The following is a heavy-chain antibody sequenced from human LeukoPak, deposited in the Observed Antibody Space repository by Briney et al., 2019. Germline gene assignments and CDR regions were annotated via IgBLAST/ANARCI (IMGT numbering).Heavy chain of an antibody. CDR2: INSDGSST. CDR3: AKDHGSGSYYNLPDY. V-gene: IGHV3-74*01. CDR1: GFTFSSYW. Sequence: PGGSLRLSCAASGFTFSSYWMHWVRQAPGKGLVWVSRINSDGSSTSYADSVKGRFTISRDNAKNTLYLQMNSLRVEDTAVYYCAKDHGSGSYYNLPDYWGQGTLVTVSS. J-gene: IGHJ4*02. D-gene: IGHD3-10*01.